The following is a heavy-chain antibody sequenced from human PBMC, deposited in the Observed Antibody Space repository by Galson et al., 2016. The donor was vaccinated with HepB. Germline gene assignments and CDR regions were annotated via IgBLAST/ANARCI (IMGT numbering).Heavy chain of an antibody. V-gene: IGHV3-7*05. Sequence: SLRLSCAASGFTFSSYWMSWVRQAPGKGLEWVVNINVDGSEEYYVDSVRGRFTISRDNAKNSLYLQMNSLRVEDTAVYYCARDDYRVFGHWGQGTLVTLSS. D-gene: IGHD4-11*01. CDR2: INVDGSEE. J-gene: IGHJ4*02. CDR1: GFTFSSYW. CDR3: ARDDYRVFGH.